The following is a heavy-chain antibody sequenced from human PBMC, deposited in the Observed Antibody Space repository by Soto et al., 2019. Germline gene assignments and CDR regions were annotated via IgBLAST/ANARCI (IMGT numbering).Heavy chain of an antibody. CDR3: ARRARFGEPIDY. CDR2: IDPSDSYT. D-gene: IGHD3-10*01. J-gene: IGHJ4*02. Sequence: ESLKISCKASGYIFTSYWISWVRQMPGKGLEWMGRIDPSDSYTNYSPSFQGHVTISADKSISTAYLQWSSLKASDTAMYYCARRARFGEPIDYWGQGTLVTVSS. V-gene: IGHV5-10-1*01. CDR1: GYIFTSYW.